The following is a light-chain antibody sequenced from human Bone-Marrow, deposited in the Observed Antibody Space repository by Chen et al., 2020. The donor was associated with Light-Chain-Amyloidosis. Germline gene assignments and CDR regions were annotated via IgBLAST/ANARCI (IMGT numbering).Light chain of an antibody. V-gene: IGKV3-20*01. Sequence: EIVLTQSPGTLSLSPWEGANLSCRASQTISSNYLTWYQQKFGQAPRLLIYGSSSRATGIPDRFAGSGSGTDFTRASNRLEPGDFAMDYCQQDGTTPLTFGGGTKVEIK. CDR2: GSS. J-gene: IGKJ4*01. CDR1: QTISSNY. CDR3: QQDGTTPLT.